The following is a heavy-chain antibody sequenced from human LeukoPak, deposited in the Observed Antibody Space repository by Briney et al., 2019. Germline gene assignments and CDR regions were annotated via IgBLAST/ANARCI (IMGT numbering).Heavy chain of an antibody. D-gene: IGHD2-2*02. J-gene: IGHJ5*02. CDR2: INPSGGST. Sequence: ASVKVSCKASGYTFTSYYMHWVQQAPGQGLEWMGIINPSGGSTSYAQKFQGRVTMTRDTSTSTAYMELSRLRSDDTAVYYCARRYCSSTSCYKAFGWFDPWGQGTLVTVSS. V-gene: IGHV1-46*01. CDR1: GYTFTSYY. CDR3: ARRYCSSTSCYKAFGWFDP.